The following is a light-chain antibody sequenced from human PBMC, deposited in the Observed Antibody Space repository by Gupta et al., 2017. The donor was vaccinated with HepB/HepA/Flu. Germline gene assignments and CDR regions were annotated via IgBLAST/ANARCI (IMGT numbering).Light chain of an antibody. Sequence: IESTQSPGTLSLSPGKRATLSCRASLSVSSSYLAWYQQKPGQAPRLLIYGASSRPAEIPDRFSGSGSGTDFTLTISRLEPEDLAVYYCQQYDSTPPTFGQGTKVEIK. CDR2: GAS. CDR3: QQYDSTPPT. V-gene: IGKV3-20*01. CDR1: LSVSSSY. J-gene: IGKJ1*01.